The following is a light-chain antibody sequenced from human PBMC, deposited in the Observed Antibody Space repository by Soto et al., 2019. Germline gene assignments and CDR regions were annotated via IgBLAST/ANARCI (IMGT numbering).Light chain of an antibody. CDR1: QSVSSNY. J-gene: IGKJ1*01. V-gene: IGKV3-20*01. CDR3: QQYDNSPQT. Sequence: EIVLTQSPGTLSLSPGQRATLSCRASQSVSSNYLAWYQQKPGQAPRLLIYDASSRATDIPDRFSGSGSGTDFTLTISRLEPEDFAVYYCQQYDNSPQTFGQGTKVEI. CDR2: DAS.